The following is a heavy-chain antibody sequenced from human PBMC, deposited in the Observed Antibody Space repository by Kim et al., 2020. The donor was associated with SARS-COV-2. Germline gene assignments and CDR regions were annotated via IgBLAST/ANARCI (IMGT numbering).Heavy chain of an antibody. Sequence: GGSLRLSCAASGFTFSSYDMHWVRQATGKGLEWVSAIGTAGDTYYPGSVKGRFTISRENAKNSLYLQMNSLRAGDTAVYYCARGHAWSSGWYRSGVYYGMDVCGQGTTVTVSS. CDR1: GFTFSSYD. CDR2: IGTAGDT. CDR3: ARGHAWSSGWYRSGVYYGMDV. J-gene: IGHJ6*02. V-gene: IGHV3-13*04. D-gene: IGHD6-19*01.